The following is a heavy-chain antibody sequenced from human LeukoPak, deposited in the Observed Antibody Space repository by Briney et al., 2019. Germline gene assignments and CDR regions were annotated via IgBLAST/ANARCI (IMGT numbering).Heavy chain of an antibody. CDR1: GFTVSNNY. CDR3: ARYDFILISYFDL. J-gene: IGHJ2*01. Sequence: GGSLRLSCAASGFTVSNNYMSWVRQAPGKGLEWVSVIYRDGSTYYADSVKGRFTISRDNSKNTLYLQMNSLRAEDTAVYHCARYDFILISYFDLWGRGALVTVSS. D-gene: IGHD3-3*01. V-gene: IGHV3-53*01. CDR2: IYRDGST.